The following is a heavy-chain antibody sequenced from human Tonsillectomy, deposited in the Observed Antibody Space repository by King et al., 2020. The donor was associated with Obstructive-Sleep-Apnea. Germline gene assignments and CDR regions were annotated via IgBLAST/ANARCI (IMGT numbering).Heavy chain of an antibody. V-gene: IGHV3-11*06. Sequence: VQLVESGGGLVKPGGSLRLSCAASGFTFSDYYMSWIRQPPGKGREGVSYIISSSSYTNYADSVKGRFTISRDNAKNSLYLQMNSLRAEDTAVYYCARRVGGYSFYFDYWGQGTLVTVSS. CDR1: GFTFSDYY. D-gene: IGHD5-18*01. CDR2: IISSSSYT. J-gene: IGHJ4*02. CDR3: ARRVGGYSFYFDY.